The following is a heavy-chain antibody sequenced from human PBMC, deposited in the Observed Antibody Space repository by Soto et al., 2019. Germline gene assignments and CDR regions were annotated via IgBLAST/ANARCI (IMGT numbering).Heavy chain of an antibody. Sequence: TSETLSLTCTVSGGSISSSSYYWGWIRQPPGKGLEWIGSIYYSGSTYYNPSLKSRVTISVDTSKNQFSLKLSSVTAADTAVYYCARPAGKSGIDYWGQGTLVTVSS. D-gene: IGHD3-10*01. CDR3: ARPAGKSGIDY. CDR2: IYYSGST. J-gene: IGHJ4*02. V-gene: IGHV4-39*01. CDR1: GGSISSSSYY.